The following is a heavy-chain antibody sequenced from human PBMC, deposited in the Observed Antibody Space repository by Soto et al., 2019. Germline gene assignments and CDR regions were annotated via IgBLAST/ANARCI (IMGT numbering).Heavy chain of an antibody. CDR2: IWYDGSNK. CDR1: GFTFSSYG. J-gene: IGHJ6*02. CDR3: ARDRGITIFGVVITYGMDV. V-gene: IGHV3-33*01. Sequence: QVQLVESGGGVVQPGRSLRLSCAASGFTFSSYGMHWVRKAPGKGLEWVAAIWYDGSNKYYADSVKGRFTISRDNSKNTLYLKMNSLRAEDTAVYYCARDRGITIFGVVITYGMDVWGQGTTVTVSS. D-gene: IGHD3-3*01.